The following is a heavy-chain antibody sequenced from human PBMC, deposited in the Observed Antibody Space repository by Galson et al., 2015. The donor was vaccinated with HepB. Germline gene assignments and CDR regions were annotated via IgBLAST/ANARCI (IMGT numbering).Heavy chain of an antibody. J-gene: IGHJ4*02. CDR1: GDSVSSNSAA. Sequence: CAISGDSVSSNSAAWNWIRQSPSKGLEWLGRTYFKSKWFNDYALSVESRITINPDTSKNQFSLQLKSVTPEDTAMYYCARGDIGFDYWGQGTTVTVSS. CDR2: TYFKSKWFN. CDR3: ARGDIGFDY. V-gene: IGHV6-1*01. D-gene: IGHD2-15*01.